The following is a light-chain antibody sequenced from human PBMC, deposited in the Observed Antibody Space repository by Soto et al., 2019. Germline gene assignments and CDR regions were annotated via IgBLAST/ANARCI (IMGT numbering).Light chain of an antibody. CDR3: QSYDRSLSGHVV. Sequence: QSVLTQPPSVSGAPGQRVTISCTGSSSNIGAGYDVHWYQQLPGTAPKLLIYGNSNRPSGVPDRFSGSKSGTSASLAITGLKAEDEADYYCQSYDRSLSGHVVFGGGTKLTVL. CDR2: GNS. J-gene: IGLJ2*01. CDR1: SSNIGAGYD. V-gene: IGLV1-40*01.